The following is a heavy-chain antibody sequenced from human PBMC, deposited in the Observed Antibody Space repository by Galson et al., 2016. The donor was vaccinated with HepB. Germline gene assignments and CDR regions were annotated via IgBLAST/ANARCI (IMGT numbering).Heavy chain of an antibody. J-gene: IGHJ4*02. CDR1: GLTFSRFW. CDR2: INQDGSEK. CDR3: ARAYQYTLDY. V-gene: IGHV3-7*04. D-gene: IGHD1-1*01. Sequence: SLRLSCAASGLTFSRFWMTWVRQAPGKGLEWVANINQDGSEKRYLDSVRGRFTISRDNAKNSLYLQMNSLRAEDTAVYFCARAYQYTLDYWGQGTLVTVSS.